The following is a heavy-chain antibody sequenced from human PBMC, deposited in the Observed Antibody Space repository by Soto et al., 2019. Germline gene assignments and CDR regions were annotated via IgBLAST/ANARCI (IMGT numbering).Heavy chain of an antibody. CDR3: ARSDMTVAAAFNI. Sequence: QAQLVQSGAEVKKPGASVKVSCKASGYTITNYAIHWVRQAPGQGLEWMGWINAGNGNTKYSQNFQGRVTITRDTSARTAYLELSSLRSEDTAVYFWARSDMTVAAAFNIWGQGTKVTVSS. J-gene: IGHJ3*02. D-gene: IGHD6-19*01. V-gene: IGHV1-3*01. CDR2: INAGNGNT. CDR1: GYTITNYA.